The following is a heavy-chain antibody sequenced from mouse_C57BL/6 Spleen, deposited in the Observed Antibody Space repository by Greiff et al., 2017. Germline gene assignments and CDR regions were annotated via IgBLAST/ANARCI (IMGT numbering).Heavy chain of an antibody. J-gene: IGHJ3*01. CDR3: ARRDYYGSSYGWFAY. V-gene: IGHV1-59*01. Sequence: QVQLQQPGAELVRPGTSVKLSCNASGYTFTSYWMHWVKQRPGQGLEWIGVIDPSDSYTNYNQKFKGKATLTVDTSSSTAYMQLSSLTSEDSAVYYCARRDYYGSSYGWFAYWGQGTLVTVSA. CDR2: IDPSDSYT. CDR1: GYTFTSYW. D-gene: IGHD1-1*01.